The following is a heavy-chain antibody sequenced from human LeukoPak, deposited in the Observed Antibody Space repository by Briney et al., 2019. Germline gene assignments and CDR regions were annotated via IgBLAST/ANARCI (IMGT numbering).Heavy chain of an antibody. J-gene: IGHJ5*02. CDR1: GFSLSSHA. D-gene: IGHD2-21*01. CDR2: IQDNERNI. V-gene: IGHV3-30*02. Sequence: GGSLRLSCVAFGFSLSSHATHWVRQAPGKGLEWVAFIQDNERNIYYADSVKGRFTISRDNSKNTVYLQMNSLRAEDTAVYYCARDRGFGVSVVNWFDPWGQGTLVTVSS. CDR3: ARDRGFGVSVVNWFDP.